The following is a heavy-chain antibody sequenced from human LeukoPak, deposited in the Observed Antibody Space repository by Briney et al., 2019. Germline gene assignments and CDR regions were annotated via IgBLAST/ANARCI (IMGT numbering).Heavy chain of an antibody. CDR2: ISAHNGNT. D-gene: IGHD4-11*01. CDR3: ARAETTLLLNY. CDR1: GYSFTSYG. J-gene: IGHJ4*02. V-gene: IGHV1-18*01. Sequence: ASVKVSCKASGYSFTSYGIIWVRQTPGQGLQWMGWISAHNGNTNYAQKLQGRVTLTTDTSTSTVYMELRSLTSDDTAVYYCARAETTLLLNYWGQGTLATVSS.